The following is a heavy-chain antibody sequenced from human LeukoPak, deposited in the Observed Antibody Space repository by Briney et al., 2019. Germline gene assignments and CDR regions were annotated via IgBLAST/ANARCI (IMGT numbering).Heavy chain of an antibody. Sequence: SETLSLTCAVSGESFSGNFWPWIRQSPGKGLEWIGEIDHNGITHYNPSLKSRVAMSVDTTRKRFSLTLTSENAADTAVYYCARGGGGAKACYYDYWGQGSLVTVSS. CDR3: ARGGGGAKACYYDY. D-gene: IGHD1-26*01. CDR1: GESFSGNF. CDR2: IDHNGIT. V-gene: IGHV4-34*01. J-gene: IGHJ4*02.